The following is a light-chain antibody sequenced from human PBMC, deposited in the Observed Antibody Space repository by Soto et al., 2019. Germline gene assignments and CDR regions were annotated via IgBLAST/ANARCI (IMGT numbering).Light chain of an antibody. Sequence: DIVMTQSPLSLPVTPGEPASISCRSSQSLLHSNGYNYLDWYLQKPGQSPQLLIYLGSYRASGVPDRFSGSGSGTDFKLIISRVEAEDVGVYYCMQSLHTPWTFGQGTKVEIK. CDR2: LGS. CDR3: MQSLHTPWT. V-gene: IGKV2-28*01. J-gene: IGKJ1*01. CDR1: QSLLHSNGYNY.